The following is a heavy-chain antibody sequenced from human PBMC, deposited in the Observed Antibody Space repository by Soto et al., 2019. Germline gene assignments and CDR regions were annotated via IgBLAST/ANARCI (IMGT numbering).Heavy chain of an antibody. J-gene: IGHJ6*02. CDR1: GYSFTRYG. D-gene: IGHD3-16*01. CDR2: INTYNGNT. Sequence: QVQLVQSRAEVKNPGASVKVSCKASGYSFTRYGIAWARQAPGQGLEWMGWINTYNGNTNYAQNLQGRVTLTTDTSMSTAYMELRSLRSNDTAIYYCAMVDVYVTPSPQDVWGQGTTVIVSS. V-gene: IGHV1-18*01. CDR3: AMVDVYVTPSPQDV.